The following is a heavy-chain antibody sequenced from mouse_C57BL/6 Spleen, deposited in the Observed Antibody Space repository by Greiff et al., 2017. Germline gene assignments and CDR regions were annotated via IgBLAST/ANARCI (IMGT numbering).Heavy chain of an antibody. CDR1: GYTFTSYW. D-gene: IGHD2-12*01. J-gene: IGHJ2*01. CDR2: IDPSDSYT. V-gene: IGHV1-50*01. CDR3: ARLERPFDD. Sequence: QVQLQQPGAELVKPGASVKLSCKASGYTFTSYWMQWVKQRPGQGLEWIGEIDPSDSYTNYNQKFKGKATLTVDTSSSTAYMQRSSLTSEDSAVYYCARLERPFDDWGQGTTLTVSS.